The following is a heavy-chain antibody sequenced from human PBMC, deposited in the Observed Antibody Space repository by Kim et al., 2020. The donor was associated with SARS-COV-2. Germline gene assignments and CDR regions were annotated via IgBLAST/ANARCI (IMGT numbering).Heavy chain of an antibody. CDR1: GLTFSKAW. Sequence: GGSLRLSCAASGLTFSKAWMNWVRQAPGKGLEWVGHIKSNTDGGTTDYAAPVKGRFTISRDDSKNTLYLQMNSLKTEDTAVYYCATDYYDSSGYLHWGQGTLVTVSS. CDR3: ATDYYDSSGYLH. J-gene: IGHJ4*02. CDR2: IKSNTDGGTT. V-gene: IGHV3-15*01. D-gene: IGHD3-22*01.